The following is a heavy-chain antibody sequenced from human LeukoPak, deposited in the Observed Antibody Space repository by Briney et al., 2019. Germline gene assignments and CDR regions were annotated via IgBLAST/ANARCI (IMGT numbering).Heavy chain of an antibody. V-gene: IGHV6-1*01. CDR1: GDSVSSNSVT. D-gene: IGHD2-2*01. Sequence: SQTLSLTCAISGDSVSSNSVTWNRIRQSPSRGLEWLGRTYYRSTWYNDYAVSVRGRITVNPDTSKNQFSLHLNSVTPEDTAVYYCARRLTQYDCFDPWGQGILVTVSS. CDR3: ARRLTQYDCFDP. J-gene: IGHJ5*02. CDR2: TYYRSTWYN.